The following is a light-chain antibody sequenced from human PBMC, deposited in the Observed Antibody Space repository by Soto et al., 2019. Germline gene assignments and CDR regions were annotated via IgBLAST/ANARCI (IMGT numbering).Light chain of an antibody. CDR2: GAS. CDR3: RQYGRSLGFA. Sequence: ETVMTQSPATLSVSPGERATLSCRARQSVNSNLAWYQQKLGQAPRVLIYGASTRATGIPARFSGSGSGTDFTLTISRLEPEDFAVYYCRQYGRSLGFAFGGGTKVDIK. CDR1: QSVNSN. V-gene: IGKV3-15*01. J-gene: IGKJ4*01.